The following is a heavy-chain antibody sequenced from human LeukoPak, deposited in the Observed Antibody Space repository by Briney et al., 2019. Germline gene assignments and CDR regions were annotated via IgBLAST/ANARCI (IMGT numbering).Heavy chain of an antibody. CDR2: NYSGGST. CDR3: ARDHRGADAFDI. CDR1: GFTVSSNY. J-gene: IGHJ3*02. Sequence: PGGTLRLSCAASGFTVSSNYMSWVRQAPGKGLEWGSVNYSGGSTYYADSVKGRFTISRDNSKSTLYLQMNSLRAEDTAVYYCARDHRGADAFDIWGQGTMVTVSS. D-gene: IGHD5-12*01. V-gene: IGHV3-66*02.